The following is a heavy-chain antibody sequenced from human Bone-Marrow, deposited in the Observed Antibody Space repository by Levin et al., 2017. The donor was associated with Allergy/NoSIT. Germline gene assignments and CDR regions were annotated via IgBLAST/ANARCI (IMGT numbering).Heavy chain of an antibody. V-gene: IGHV3-30*04. D-gene: IGHD3-22*01. CDR2: ISEDGSKK. Sequence: GGSLRLSCSASGFTFSNFAMHWVRQAPGKGLEWVSAISEDGSKKYYEDSVKGRLTISRDNSKKTLFLQMNSLRPEDSGVYFCARDYYDSGNYIPVDWGQGTQVTVSS. J-gene: IGHJ4*02. CDR1: GFTFSNFA. CDR3: ARDYYDSGNYIPVD.